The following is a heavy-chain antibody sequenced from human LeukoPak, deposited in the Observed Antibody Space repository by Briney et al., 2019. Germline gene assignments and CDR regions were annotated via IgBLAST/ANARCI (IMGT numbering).Heavy chain of an antibody. J-gene: IGHJ4*02. D-gene: IGHD5-12*01. V-gene: IGHV1-69*13. CDR3: ARAYSGYDFFDY. CDR1: GGTFSRYA. Sequence: SVKVSCKASGGTFSRYAISWVRQAPGQGLEWMGGIIPIFGTANYAQKFQGRVTITADESTSTAYMEVSSLRSEDTAVYYCARAYSGYDFFDYWGQRILVTVSS. CDR2: IIPIFGTA.